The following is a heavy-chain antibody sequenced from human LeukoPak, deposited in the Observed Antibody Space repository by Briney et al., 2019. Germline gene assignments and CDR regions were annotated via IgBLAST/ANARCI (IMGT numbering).Heavy chain of an antibody. Sequence: GRSLRLSCAASGFTFDDYAMHWVRQAPGKGLEWVSGISWNSGSIGYADPVKGRFTISRDNAKNSLYLQMNSLRAEDTALYYCAKGWRYYDSSGYIDYWGQGTLVTVSS. V-gene: IGHV3-9*01. D-gene: IGHD3-22*01. J-gene: IGHJ4*02. CDR3: AKGWRYYDSSGYIDY. CDR2: ISWNSGSI. CDR1: GFTFDDYA.